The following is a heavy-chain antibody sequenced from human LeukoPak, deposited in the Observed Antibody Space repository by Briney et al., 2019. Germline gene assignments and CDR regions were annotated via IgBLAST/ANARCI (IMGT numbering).Heavy chain of an antibody. D-gene: IGHD5-18*01. CDR1: GGTFGSYV. CDR3: AKEGDTALVTGYFDL. J-gene: IGHJ2*01. V-gene: IGHV1-69*01. Sequence: SVKVSCKASGGTFGSYVISWVRQAPGQGLEWMGGIIPISGTAHYAQKFQGRLTITADESTSTVYMEMSSLRSEDTAMYYCAKEGDTALVTGYFDLWGRGTLVTVSA. CDR2: IIPISGTA.